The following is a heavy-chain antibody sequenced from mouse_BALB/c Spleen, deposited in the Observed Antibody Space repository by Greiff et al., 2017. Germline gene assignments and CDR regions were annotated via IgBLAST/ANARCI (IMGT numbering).Heavy chain of an antibody. CDR2: INPSTGYT. CDR1: GYTFTSYW. V-gene: IGHV1-7*01. D-gene: IGHD2-1*01. Sequence: QVQLQQSGAELAKPGASVKMSCKASGYTFTSYWMHWVKQRPGQGLEWIGYINPSTGYTEYNQKFKDKATLTADKSSSTAYMQLSSLTSEDSAVYYCAYGNYRFAYWGQGTLVTVSA. CDR3: AYGNYRFAY. J-gene: IGHJ3*01.